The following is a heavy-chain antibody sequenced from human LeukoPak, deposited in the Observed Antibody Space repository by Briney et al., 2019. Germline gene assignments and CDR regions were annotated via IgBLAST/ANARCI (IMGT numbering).Heavy chain of an antibody. D-gene: IGHD6-19*01. J-gene: IGHJ3*02. Sequence: SETLSLTCTVSGGSISSYYWSWIRQPAGKGLEWIGRIYTSGSTNYNPSLKSRVTLSVDTSKNHFSLKLSSVTAADTAVYYCARNFVAGRAKAFDIWGQGTMVTVSS. CDR1: GGSISSYY. V-gene: IGHV4-4*07. CDR2: IYTSGST. CDR3: ARNFVAGRAKAFDI.